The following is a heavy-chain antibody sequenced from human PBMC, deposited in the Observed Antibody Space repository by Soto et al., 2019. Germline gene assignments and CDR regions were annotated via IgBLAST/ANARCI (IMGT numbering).Heavy chain of an antibody. D-gene: IGHD6-19*01. CDR3: ASGAFGSGWYVELDY. J-gene: IGHJ4*02. CDR1: GYTFTSYG. CDR2: ISAYNGNT. Sequence: QVQLVQSGAEVKKPGASVKVSCKASGYTFTSYGISWVRQAPGQGLEWMGWISAYNGNTNYAQTLQGRVSMTADTSTSTGYMELRGLRSDDTAVYYCASGAFGSGWYVELDYWGQGTLVTVSS. V-gene: IGHV1-18*01.